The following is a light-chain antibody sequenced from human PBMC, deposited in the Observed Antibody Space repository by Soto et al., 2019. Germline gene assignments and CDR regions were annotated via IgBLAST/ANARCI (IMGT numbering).Light chain of an antibody. CDR3: QQYDLFPWT. J-gene: IGKJ1*01. CDR2: AAS. Sequence: DIQMTQSPSSLSASVGDRVTITCQASQDITNFLNWYQQKSGKAPKLLIYAASNLETGVPSRFSGGGSGTDFTFTISSLQPEDIATFYWQQYDLFPWTFGHGTKVEI. CDR1: QDITNF. V-gene: IGKV1-33*01.